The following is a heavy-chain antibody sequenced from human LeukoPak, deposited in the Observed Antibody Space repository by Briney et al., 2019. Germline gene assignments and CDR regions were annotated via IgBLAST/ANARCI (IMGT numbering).Heavy chain of an antibody. D-gene: IGHD3-3*01. V-gene: IGHV4-34*01. CDR3: ASLFRVNYYYYYGMDV. Sequence: PSETLSLTCAVYGGSFSGYYWSWIRQPPGKGLEWIGEINHSGSTNYNPSLKSRVTISVDTSKNQFSLKLSSVTAADTAVYYCASLFRVNYYYYYGMDVWGQGTTVTVSS. CDR2: INHSGST. J-gene: IGHJ6*02. CDR1: GGSFSGYY.